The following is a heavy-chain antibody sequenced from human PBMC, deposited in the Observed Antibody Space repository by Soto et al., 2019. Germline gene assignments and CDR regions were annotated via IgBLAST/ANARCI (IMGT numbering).Heavy chain of an antibody. V-gene: IGHV4-61*08. CDR1: GGSVSSGDHY. D-gene: IGHD1-7*01. J-gene: IGHJ3*02. CDR2: ISHSGSA. CDR3: ARDRPDNRNSFDAFDI. Sequence: PSETLSLTCTVSGGSVSSGDHYWSWIRQPPGKGLEWIAYISHSGSASYNSSLKSRVTISIDMSKNQFSLRLRSVTAADTAVYYCARDRPDNRNSFDAFDIWGPGTLVTVSS.